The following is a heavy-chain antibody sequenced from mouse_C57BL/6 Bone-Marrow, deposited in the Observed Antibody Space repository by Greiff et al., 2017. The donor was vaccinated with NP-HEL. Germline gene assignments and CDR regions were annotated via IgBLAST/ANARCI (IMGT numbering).Heavy chain of an antibody. CDR1: GYTFTSYW. J-gene: IGHJ4*01. CDR2: IHPNSGST. D-gene: IGHD1-1*01. V-gene: IGHV1-64*01. Sequence: QVQLQQPGAELVKPGASVKLSCKASGYTFTSYWMHWVKQRPGQGLEWIGMIHPNSGSTNYNEKFKSKATLTVDKSSSTAYMQLSSLTSEDSAVYSVARRRMPYVSDYDAMDYWGQGTSVTVSS. CDR3: ARRRMPYVSDYDAMDY.